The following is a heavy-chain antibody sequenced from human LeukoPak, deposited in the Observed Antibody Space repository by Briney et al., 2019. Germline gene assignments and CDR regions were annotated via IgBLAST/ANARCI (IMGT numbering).Heavy chain of an antibody. J-gene: IGHJ3*02. CDR3: ARELYSSGYHDAFDI. Sequence: SETLSLTCAVYGGSFSGYYWSWIRQPPGRGLEWIGEINHSGSTNYNPSLKSRVTISVDTSKNQFSLKLSSVTAADTAVYYCARELYSSGYHDAFDIWGQGTLVTVSS. CDR2: INHSGST. CDR1: GGSFSGYY. D-gene: IGHD3-22*01. V-gene: IGHV4-34*01.